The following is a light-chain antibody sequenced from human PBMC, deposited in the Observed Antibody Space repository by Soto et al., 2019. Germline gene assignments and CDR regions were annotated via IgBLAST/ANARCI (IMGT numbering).Light chain of an antibody. CDR2: EVS. Sequence: QSVLTQPASVSGSPGQSITISCAGTSSDIGGYNYVSWYQQHPGKAPKVMIYEVSNRPLGVSNRFSGSKSGNTASLTISGLQAEDEADYYCSSYTSSSTLYVFGTGTKVTV. CDR1: SSDIGGYNY. V-gene: IGLV2-14*01. J-gene: IGLJ1*01. CDR3: SSYTSSSTLYV.